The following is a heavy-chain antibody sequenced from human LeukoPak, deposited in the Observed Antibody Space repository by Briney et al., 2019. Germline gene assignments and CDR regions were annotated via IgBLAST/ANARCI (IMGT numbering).Heavy chain of an antibody. CDR2: INPNGGGT. CDR3: ARIIAVAGKNFDY. Sequence: ASVKVSCTASGYSLTGYYIHWGRQAPRQGVGWMGWINPNGGGTTYAQNSQGRVTMTRETSSSTAYTETSSLRSDDTAAYYCARIIAVAGKNFDYWGQGTLVTVSS. D-gene: IGHD6-19*01. V-gene: IGHV1-2*02. CDR1: GYSLTGYY. J-gene: IGHJ4*02.